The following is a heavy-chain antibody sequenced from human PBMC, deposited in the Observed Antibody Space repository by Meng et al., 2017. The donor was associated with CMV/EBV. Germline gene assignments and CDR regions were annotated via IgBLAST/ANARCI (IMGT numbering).Heavy chain of an antibody. V-gene: IGHV3-30*02. D-gene: IGHD5-12*01. CDR2: IRYDGSNK. J-gene: IGHJ4*02. Sequence: GESLKISCAASGFTFNSYAMHWVRQAPGKGLEWVAFIRYDGSNKYYADSVKGRFTISRDNSKNTLYLQMNSLRAEDTAVYYCAKDGYSGYDYDYWGQGTLVTVSS. CDR3: AKDGYSGYDYDY. CDR1: GFTFNSYA.